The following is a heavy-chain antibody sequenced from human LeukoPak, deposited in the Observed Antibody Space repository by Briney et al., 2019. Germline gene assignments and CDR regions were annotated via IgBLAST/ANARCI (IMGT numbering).Heavy chain of an antibody. CDR1: GYTFTSYA. CDR2: INAGNGNT. CDR3: ARDRGGYDMIFDY. D-gene: IGHD5-12*01. Sequence: ASVKVSCKASGYTFTSYAMHWVRQAPGQRLEWMGWINAGNGNTKYSQKFQGRVTITRDTSASTAYMELSSLRSEDTAVYYCARDRGGYDMIFDYWGQGTLVTVSS. V-gene: IGHV1-3*01. J-gene: IGHJ4*02.